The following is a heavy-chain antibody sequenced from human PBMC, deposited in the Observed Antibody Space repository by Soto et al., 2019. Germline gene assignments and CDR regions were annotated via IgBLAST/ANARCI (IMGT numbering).Heavy chain of an antibody. CDR2: IYATGTT. D-gene: IGHD2-15*01. CDR1: GASISGYY. CDR3: ASEVSSTDGMDV. J-gene: IGHJ6*02. Sequence: PSETLSLTCTVSGASISGYYWSWIRKSAGKGLEWIGRIYATGTTDYSPSFRSRLTISVDTSKSQFSLKLRSVTAADTATYYCASEVSSTDGMDVWGQGTTVTVSS. V-gene: IGHV4-4*07.